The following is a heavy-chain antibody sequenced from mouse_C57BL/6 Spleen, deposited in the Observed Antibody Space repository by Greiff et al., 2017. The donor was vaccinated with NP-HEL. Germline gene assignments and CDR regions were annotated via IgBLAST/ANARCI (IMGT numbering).Heavy chain of an antibody. CDR1: GYSITSGYY. D-gene: IGHD2-2*01. J-gene: IGHJ2*01. CDR2: ISYDGSN. Sequence: VQLKESGPGLVKPSQSLSLTCSVTGYSITSGYYWNWIRQFPGNKLEWMGYISYDGSNNYNPSLKNRISITRDTSKNQFFLKLNSVTTEDTATYYCARLGGYPYFDYWGQGTTLTVSS. V-gene: IGHV3-6*01. CDR3: ARLGGYPYFDY.